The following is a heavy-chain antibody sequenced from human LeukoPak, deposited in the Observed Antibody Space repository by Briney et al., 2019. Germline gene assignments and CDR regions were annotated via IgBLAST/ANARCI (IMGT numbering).Heavy chain of an antibody. J-gene: IGHJ6*02. CDR1: GYTFASYY. Sequence: ASVKVSCKASGYTFASYYMHWVRQAPGQGLEWMGIINPSGGSTSYAQKFQGRVTMTRDTSTSTVYMELSSLRSEDTAVYYCARDGWNIVVVVAAMGASGNYGMDVWGQGTTVTVSS. D-gene: IGHD2-15*01. V-gene: IGHV1-46*01. CDR2: INPSGGST. CDR3: ARDGWNIVVVVAAMGASGNYGMDV.